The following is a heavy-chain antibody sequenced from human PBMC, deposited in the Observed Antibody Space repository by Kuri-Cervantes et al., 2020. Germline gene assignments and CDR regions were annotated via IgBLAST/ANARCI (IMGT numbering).Heavy chain of an antibody. D-gene: IGHD3-3*01. V-gene: IGHV3-13*01. Sequence: GGSLRLSCAASGFTFSSYDMHWVRQATGKGLEWVSAIGTAGDTYYPGSVKGRFTISRENAKNSLYLQMNSLRAEDTAVYYCAREDTYYDFWSGYNNWFDPWGQGTLVTVSS. J-gene: IGHJ5*02. CDR1: GFTFSSYD. CDR2: IGTAGDT. CDR3: AREDTYYDFWSGYNNWFDP.